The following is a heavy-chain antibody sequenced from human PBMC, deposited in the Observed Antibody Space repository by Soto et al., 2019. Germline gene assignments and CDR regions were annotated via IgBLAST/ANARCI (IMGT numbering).Heavy chain of an antibody. CDR2: INAGNGNT. J-gene: IGHJ5*02. V-gene: IGHV1-3*01. CDR1: GYTFTSYA. CDR3: ARTESGTFDP. D-gene: IGHD1-7*01. Sequence: AASVKVSCKASGYTFTSYAMHWVRQAPGQRLEWMGWINAGNGNTKYSQKFQGRVTISVDRSKSQFSLKLSSVTAADTAVYYCARTESGTFDPWGQGTLVTSPQ.